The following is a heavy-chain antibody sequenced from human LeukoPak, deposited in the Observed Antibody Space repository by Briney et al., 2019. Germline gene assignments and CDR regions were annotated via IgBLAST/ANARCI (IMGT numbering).Heavy chain of an antibody. V-gene: IGHV3-74*01. J-gene: IGHJ4*02. Sequence: GGSLRLSCAASGFTFSSYAMSWVRQAPGKGLEWVSRISGDGSSTTYVDSVKGRFTISRDNAKNTLYLQMNSLRAEDTAVYYCARGGYGAHMGWGQGTLVTVSS. CDR1: GFTFSSYA. CDR3: ARGGYGAHMG. CDR2: ISGDGSST. D-gene: IGHD4-17*01.